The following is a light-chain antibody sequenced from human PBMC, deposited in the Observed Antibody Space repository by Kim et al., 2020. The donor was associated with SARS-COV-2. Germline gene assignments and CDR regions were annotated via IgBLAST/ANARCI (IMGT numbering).Light chain of an antibody. J-gene: IGLJ3*02. CDR1: SSDVGGYNY. V-gene: IGLV2-14*01. CDR2: DVS. Sequence: QSALTQPASVSESPGQSITISCTGTSSDVGGYNYVSWYQQHPGKAPKLMIYDVSKRPSGVSNRFSGSKSGNTASLTISGLQAEDEADYYCSSYRSSNTWVFGGGTQLTVL. CDR3: SSYRSSNTWV.